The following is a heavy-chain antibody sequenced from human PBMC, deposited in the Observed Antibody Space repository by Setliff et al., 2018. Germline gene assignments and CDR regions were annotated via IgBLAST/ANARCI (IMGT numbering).Heavy chain of an antibody. CDR2: ISGSGGST. D-gene: IGHD6-19*01. CDR1: GFTFSSYA. J-gene: IGHJ4*02. V-gene: IGHV3-23*01. Sequence: LSCAASGFTFSSYAMSWVRQAPGKGLEWVSGISGSGGSTNYADSVKGRFTISRDNSKNTLYLQMNSLRAEDTAVYYCAKDRNGYSSGWTLFDYWGQGTLVTVS. CDR3: AKDRNGYSSGWTLFDY.